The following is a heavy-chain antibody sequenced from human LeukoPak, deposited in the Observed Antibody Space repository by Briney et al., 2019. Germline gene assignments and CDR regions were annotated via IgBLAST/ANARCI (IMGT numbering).Heavy chain of an antibody. CDR3: ARSTITGIQLWLPSYYFDY. J-gene: IGHJ4*02. V-gene: IGHV1-69*06. CDR2: IIPIFGTA. Sequence: SVKVSCKASGGTFSSYAISWVRQAPGQGLEWMGGIIPIFGTANYAQKFQGRVTITGDKSTSTAYMELSSLRSEDTAVYYCARSTITGIQLWLPSYYFDYWGQGTLVTVSS. CDR1: GGTFSSYA. D-gene: IGHD5-18*01.